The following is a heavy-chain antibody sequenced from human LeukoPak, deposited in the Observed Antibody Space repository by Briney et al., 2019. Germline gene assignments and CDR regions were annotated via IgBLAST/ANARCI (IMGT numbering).Heavy chain of an antibody. Sequence: GGSLRLSCTASGLTFSNYATTWVRQAPGKGLEWVSSITGSGRGTYYADSVKGRFTISRDNSKNTVYLQMNSLRVEDTAVYYCADYRKPQGLDYWGQGTLVTVSS. V-gene: IGHV3-23*01. D-gene: IGHD1-14*01. CDR1: GLTFSNYA. CDR2: ITGSGRGT. CDR3: ADYRKPQGLDY. J-gene: IGHJ4*02.